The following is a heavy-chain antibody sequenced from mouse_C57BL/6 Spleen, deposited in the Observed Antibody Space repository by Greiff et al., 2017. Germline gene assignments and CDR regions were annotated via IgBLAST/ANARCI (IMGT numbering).Heavy chain of an antibody. CDR3: ALTGTGYFDY. J-gene: IGHJ2*01. CDR1: GYTFTNYW. D-gene: IGHD4-1*01. Sequence: VKLVESGAELVRPGTSVKMSCKASGYTFTNYWIGWAKQRPGHGLEWIGDIYPGGGYTNYNEKFKGKATLTADKSSSTAYMQFSSLTSEDSAIYYCALTGTGYFDYWGQGTTLTVSS. V-gene: IGHV1-63*01. CDR2: IYPGGGYT.